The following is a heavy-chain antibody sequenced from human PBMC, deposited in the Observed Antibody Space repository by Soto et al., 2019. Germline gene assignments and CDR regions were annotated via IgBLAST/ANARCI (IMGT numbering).Heavy chain of an antibody. CDR3: ARDFCSGGSSFMAPPRDLFDL. J-gene: IGHJ3*01. V-gene: IGHV4-30-4*01. Sequence: QVHLQESGTGLVKPSQTLSLTCTVSGGSISNGDYYCSWIRQPPGKGLEWIGYSHYGGKNYYNPSRTCLVAISIDTTKKHFSLKLNSVTAADTPVYFCARDFCSGGSSFMAPPRDLFDLWGRGTMVTVSS. CDR1: GGSISNGDYY. D-gene: IGHD2-15*01. CDR2: SHYGGKN.